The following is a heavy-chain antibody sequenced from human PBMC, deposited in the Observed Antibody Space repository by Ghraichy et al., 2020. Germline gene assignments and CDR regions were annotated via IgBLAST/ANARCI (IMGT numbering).Heavy chain of an antibody. Sequence: LSLTCAASGYTFSTYTMNWVRQAPGKGLDWVAAISGSGSSTKYADSVKGRFSISRDNYNNTLYLQMNSLRAEDTAVYYCARDFYDFWSGYPGTFDIWGRGTLITVSS. CDR3: ARDFYDFWSGYPGTFDI. CDR2: ISGSGSST. D-gene: IGHD3-3*01. V-gene: IGHV3-23*01. CDR1: GYTFSTYT. J-gene: IGHJ3*02.